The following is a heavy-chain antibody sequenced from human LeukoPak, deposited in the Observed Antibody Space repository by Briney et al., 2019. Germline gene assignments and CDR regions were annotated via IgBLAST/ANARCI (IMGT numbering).Heavy chain of an antibody. V-gene: IGHV3-30*18. Sequence: PGRSLRLSCAASGFTFSSYGMHWVRQAPGKGLEWVAIISYYGSNKYYADSVKGRFTISRDNSKNTLDLQMNSLRAEDTAVYFCAKDLEKYCSGGSCYTPDHWGRGTLVTVSS. CDR2: ISYYGSNK. J-gene: IGHJ4*02. CDR1: GFTFSSYG. CDR3: AKDLEKYCSGGSCYTPDH. D-gene: IGHD2-15*01.